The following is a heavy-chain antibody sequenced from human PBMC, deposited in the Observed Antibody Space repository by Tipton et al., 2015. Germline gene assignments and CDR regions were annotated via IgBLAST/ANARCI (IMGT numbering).Heavy chain of an antibody. D-gene: IGHD6-19*01. CDR3: ARHLDFISVAGTAYFDY. Sequence: TLSLTCTVSGGSISSSNYYWGWIRQPPGKGLECIGSIYYSGSTYYNPSLESRVSISVDTSKNQFSLKLSSVTAADTAVYFCARHLDFISVAGTAYFDYWGQGTLVTVSS. CDR2: IYYSGST. J-gene: IGHJ4*02. CDR1: GGSISSSNYY. V-gene: IGHV4-39*01.